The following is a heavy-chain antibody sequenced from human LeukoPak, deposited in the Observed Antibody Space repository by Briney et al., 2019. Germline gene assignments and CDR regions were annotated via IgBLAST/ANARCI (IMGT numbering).Heavy chain of an antibody. CDR2: IYWNDDK. CDR3: AHSKQGGYSGYDFDY. CDR1: GFSLSTSGVG. D-gene: IGHD5-12*01. V-gene: IGHV2-5*01. Sequence: CGPTLVKPTQTLTLTCTFSGFSLSTSGVGVGWIRQPPGKALEWLSLIYWNDDKRYSPSLKSRLTITKDTSKNQVVLTMTNMDPVDTATYYCAHSKQGGYSGYDFDYWGQGTLVTVSS. J-gene: IGHJ4*02.